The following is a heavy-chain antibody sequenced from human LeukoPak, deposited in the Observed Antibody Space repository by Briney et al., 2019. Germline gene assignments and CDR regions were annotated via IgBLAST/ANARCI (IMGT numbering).Heavy chain of an antibody. D-gene: IGHD3-3*01. V-gene: IGHV4-34*01. Sequence: TTSETLSLTCAVYGGSFSGYYWSWIRQPPGKGLEWIGEINHSGSTNYNPSLKSRVTISVDTSKNQFSLKLSSVTAADTAVYYCARKTYYDFWSGYYTPPQNNWFDPWGQGTLVTVSS. CDR3: ARKTYYDFWSGYYTPPQNNWFDP. CDR1: GGSFSGYY. CDR2: INHSGST. J-gene: IGHJ5*02.